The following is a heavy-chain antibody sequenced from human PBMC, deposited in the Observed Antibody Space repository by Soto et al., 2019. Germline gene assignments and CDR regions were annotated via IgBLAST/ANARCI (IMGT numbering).Heavy chain of an antibody. J-gene: IGHJ4*02. D-gene: IGHD3-22*01. CDR2: LNLNSGNT. CDR3: ARAVHYYYDSSGYYYVVFYFDY. Sequence: QVQLVQSGAEVKKPGASVKVSCKASGYTFTSYDINWVRQATGQGLEWMGWLNLNSGNTGYAQKFQGRVTMTRNTSISTAYMELSSLRSEDTAVYYCARAVHYYYDSSGYYYVVFYFDYWGQGTLVTVSS. CDR1: GYTFTSYD. V-gene: IGHV1-8*01.